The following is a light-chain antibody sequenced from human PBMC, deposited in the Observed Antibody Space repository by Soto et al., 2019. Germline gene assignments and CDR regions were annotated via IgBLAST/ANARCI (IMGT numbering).Light chain of an antibody. Sequence: QSVLTQPPSVSGAPGQRVTISCTGSSSNIGAGYDLHCDQQLPGRAPKLLIYGNTNRPSGVPDRFSGSKSGTSASLAITGLQAEDEADYYCLSFDSSLSVVFGGGTKLTVL. V-gene: IGLV1-40*01. CDR3: LSFDSSLSVV. CDR2: GNT. J-gene: IGLJ2*01. CDR1: SSNIGAGYD.